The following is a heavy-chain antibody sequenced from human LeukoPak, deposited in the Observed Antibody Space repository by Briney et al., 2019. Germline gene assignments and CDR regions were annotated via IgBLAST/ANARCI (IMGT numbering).Heavy chain of an antibody. V-gene: IGHV3-30-3*01. CDR2: ISYDGSNK. J-gene: IGHJ4*02. Sequence: GGSLRLSCAVSGFTFSSYAIHWVRQAPGKGLEWVAVISYDGSNKYYADSVKGRFTLSRDNSKNTPYLQMNSLRPEDTAVYYCARRYSNTWYYFDYCGQGTLVTVSS. CDR3: ARRYSNTWYYFDY. D-gene: IGHD6-13*01. CDR1: GFTFSSYA.